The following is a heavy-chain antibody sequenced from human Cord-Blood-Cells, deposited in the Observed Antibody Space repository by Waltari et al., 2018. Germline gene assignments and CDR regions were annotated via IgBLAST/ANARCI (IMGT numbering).Heavy chain of an antibody. CDR3: ARDGGGYSGYDWGDY. CDR1: GYTFTGYY. D-gene: IGHD5-12*01. Sequence: QVQLVQSGAEVKKPGASVTVSCKASGYTFTGYYMHWVRQAPGQGLEWMGWINPNSGGTNYAQKFQGRVTMTRDTSISTAYMELSRLRSDDTAVYYCARDGGGYSGYDWGDYWGQGTLVTVSS. J-gene: IGHJ4*02. CDR2: INPNSGGT. V-gene: IGHV1-2*02.